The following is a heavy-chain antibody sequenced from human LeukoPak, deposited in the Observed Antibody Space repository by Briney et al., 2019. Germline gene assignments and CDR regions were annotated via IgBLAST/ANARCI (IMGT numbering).Heavy chain of an antibody. CDR3: ARESGGLRGVIIPAHLDV. V-gene: IGHV1-2*02. J-gene: IGHJ6*02. CDR1: GYTFTAHC. Sequence: ASVRVSCKASGYTFTAHCIHWVRQAPGQGLEGMGWISPHSGNTEFIQKIQGRVTMTRDTSIRTVYMELTRLRSDDTAVYYCARESGGLRGVIIPAHLDVWGQGTAVTVSS. CDR2: ISPHSGNT. D-gene: IGHD3-10*01.